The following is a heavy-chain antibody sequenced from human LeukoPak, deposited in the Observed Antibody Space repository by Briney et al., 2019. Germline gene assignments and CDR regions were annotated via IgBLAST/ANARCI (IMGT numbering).Heavy chain of an antibody. CDR2: IYYSGST. CDR1: GGSISSYY. Sequence: SETLSLTCTVSGGSISSYYWSWIRQPPGKGLEWIGYIYYSGSTNYNPSLKSRVTISADTSKNQFSLKLSSVTAADTAVYYCARAHRTPGLRFDPWGQGTLVTVSS. V-gene: IGHV4-59*01. D-gene: IGHD1-14*01. CDR3: ARAHRTPGLRFDP. J-gene: IGHJ5*02.